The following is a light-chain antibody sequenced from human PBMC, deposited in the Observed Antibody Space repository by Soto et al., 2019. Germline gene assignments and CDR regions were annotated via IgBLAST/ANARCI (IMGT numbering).Light chain of an antibody. J-gene: IGLJ1*01. CDR1: SSDVGGYNY. CDR2: EVS. Sequence: QSALTQPPSASGSPGQSVTISCTGTSSDVGGYNYVSWYQQHPGKAPKLMIYEVSKRPSGVPDRFSGSKSGNTASLTVSGLQAEDEAYYYCSSYAGSNNYDFGTGTKVTVL. V-gene: IGLV2-8*01. CDR3: SSYAGSNNYD.